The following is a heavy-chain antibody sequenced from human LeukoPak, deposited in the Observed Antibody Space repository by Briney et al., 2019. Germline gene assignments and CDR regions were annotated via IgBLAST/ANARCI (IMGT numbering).Heavy chain of an antibody. V-gene: IGHV4-59*01. Sequence: SETLSLTCTVSGGSISSYYWTWIRQPPGKGLDWIGYIYYSGSTNYNPSLKSRVTISVDTSENQFSLKLSSVTAADTAVYYRARDNGPFDYWGQGTLVTVSS. CDR1: GGSISSYY. CDR2: IYYSGST. J-gene: IGHJ4*02. CDR3: ARDNGPFDY.